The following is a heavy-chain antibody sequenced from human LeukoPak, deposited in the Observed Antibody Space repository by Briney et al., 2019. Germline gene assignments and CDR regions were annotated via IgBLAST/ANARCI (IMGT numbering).Heavy chain of an antibody. CDR1: GFTFSSYG. CDR2: IRYDGKIK. D-gene: IGHD1-26*01. J-gene: IGHJ4*02. V-gene: IGHV3-30*02. Sequence: PGGSLRLSCAASGFTFSSYGMHWLRQAPGKGLYWVAFIRYDGKIKYYADTVKGRFTISRDNSKNTLYLQMSSLRAGDTAVYYCAKDHSMGAIHWGQGTLVTVSS. CDR3: AKDHSMGAIH.